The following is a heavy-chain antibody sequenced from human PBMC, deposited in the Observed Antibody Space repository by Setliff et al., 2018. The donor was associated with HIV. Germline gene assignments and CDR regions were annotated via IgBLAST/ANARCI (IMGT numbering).Heavy chain of an antibody. CDR2: ISYSGDT. CDR1: GGSISSSSYY. Sequence: PSETLSLTCNVSGGSISSSSYYWGWIRQPPGQGLEWIGSISYSGDTFYNTSLKTRITISVDTSKNHLSLKVSSLTAADTAVYYCARAPYYDYRGLAVYYFDYWGQGTLVTVSS. CDR3: ARAPYYDYRGLAVYYFDY. D-gene: IGHD3-22*01. J-gene: IGHJ4*02. V-gene: IGHV4-39*07.